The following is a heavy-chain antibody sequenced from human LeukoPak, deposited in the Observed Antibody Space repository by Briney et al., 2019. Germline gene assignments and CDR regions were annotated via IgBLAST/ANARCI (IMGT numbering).Heavy chain of an antibody. D-gene: IGHD5-18*01. J-gene: IGHJ4*02. CDR1: GDSVSSNSAA. V-gene: IGHV6-1*01. CDR3: ARGYGYYFDY. CDR2: TYYRSKWYT. Sequence: SQTLSLTCTISGDSVSSNSAAWNWIRQSPSRGLEWLGRTYYRSKWYTDYALSVKSRITINPDTSKNQFSLQLNSVAPEDTAVYYCARGYGYYFDYWGQGTLVTVSP.